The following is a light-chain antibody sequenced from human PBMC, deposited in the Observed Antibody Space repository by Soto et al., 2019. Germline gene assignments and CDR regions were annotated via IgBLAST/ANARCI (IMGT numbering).Light chain of an antibody. CDR2: GNI. CDR1: SSNIGAGYD. J-gene: IGLJ1*01. V-gene: IGLV1-40*01. Sequence: QSALTQPPSVSGAPGQRVTISCTGSSSNIGAGYDVHWYQQRPGTAPKLLIFGNINRPSGVPDRFSGSKSGTSASLAITGLQAEDEGDYYRQSYDSTLSARYVFGTGTKLTVL. CDR3: QSYDSTLSARYV.